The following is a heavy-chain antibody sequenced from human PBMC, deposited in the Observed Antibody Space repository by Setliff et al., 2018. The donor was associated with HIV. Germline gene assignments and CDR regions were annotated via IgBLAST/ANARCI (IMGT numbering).Heavy chain of an antibody. CDR3: ASDISPDDGYNRLHYFDY. CDR2: IYYSGST. V-gene: IGHV4-59*08. D-gene: IGHD5-12*01. Sequence: SETLSLTCTVSGGSISSYYWSWIRQPPGKGLEWIGYIYYSGSTNYNPSLKSRVTISVDTSKNQFSLRLNSVTAADTAVYYCASDISPDDGYNRLHYFDYWGQGTLVTVSS. CDR1: GGSISSYY. J-gene: IGHJ4*02.